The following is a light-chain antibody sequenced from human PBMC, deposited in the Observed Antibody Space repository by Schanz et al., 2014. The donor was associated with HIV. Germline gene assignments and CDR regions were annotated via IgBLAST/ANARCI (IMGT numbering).Light chain of an antibody. V-gene: IGLV2-14*01. Sequence: SALTQPASVSGSPGQSITISCPGTSSNVGGYDYVSWYQQHPGKAPKLMIYEVSKRPSGISNRFSGSKSGNTASLTISGLQAEDEADYYCNSYTSKNTPIFGGGTKLTVL. CDR1: SSNVGGYDY. CDR3: NSYTSKNTPI. J-gene: IGLJ2*01. CDR2: EVS.